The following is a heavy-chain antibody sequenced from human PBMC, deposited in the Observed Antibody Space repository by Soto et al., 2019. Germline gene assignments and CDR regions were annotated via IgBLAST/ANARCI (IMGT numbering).Heavy chain of an antibody. CDR1: GYTFTSYG. J-gene: IGHJ3*02. CDR3: ARGQEYCTNGVCYPDAFDI. CDR2: ISAYNGNT. D-gene: IGHD2-8*01. Sequence: RASVKVSCKASGYTFTSYGISWVRQAPGQGLEWMGWISAYNGNTNYAQKLQGRVTMTTDTSTSTAYMELRSLRSNDTAVYYCARGQEYCTNGVCYPDAFDIWGQGTMVTVSS. V-gene: IGHV1-18*01.